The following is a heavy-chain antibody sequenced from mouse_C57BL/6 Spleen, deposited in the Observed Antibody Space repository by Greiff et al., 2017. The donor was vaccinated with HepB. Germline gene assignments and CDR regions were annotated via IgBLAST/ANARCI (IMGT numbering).Heavy chain of an antibody. J-gene: IGHJ3*01. V-gene: IGHV1-80*01. CDR1: GYAFSSYW. D-gene: IGHD1-1*01. CDR2: IYPGDGDT. CDR3: ARNYYGSVFAY. Sequence: VKLQESGAELVKPGASVKISCKASGYAFSSYWMNWVKQRPGKGLEWIGQIYPGDGDTNYNGKFKGKATLTADKSSSTAYMQLSSLTSEDSAVYFCARNYYGSVFAYWGQGTLVTVSA.